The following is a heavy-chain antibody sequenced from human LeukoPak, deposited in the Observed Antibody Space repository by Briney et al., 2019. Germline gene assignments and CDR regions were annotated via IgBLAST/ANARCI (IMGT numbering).Heavy chain of an antibody. D-gene: IGHD1-20*01. CDR3: AREPYPGYHWTYGMDV. CDR1: GFTFSSYS. CDR2: ISSSSSTI. Sequence: PGGSLRLSCAASGFTFSSYSMNWVRQAPGKGLEWVSYISSSSSTIYYADSVKGRFTISRDNAKNSLYLQMNSLRAEDTAVYYCAREPYPGYHWTYGMDVWGQGTTVTVSS. J-gene: IGHJ6*02. V-gene: IGHV3-48*01.